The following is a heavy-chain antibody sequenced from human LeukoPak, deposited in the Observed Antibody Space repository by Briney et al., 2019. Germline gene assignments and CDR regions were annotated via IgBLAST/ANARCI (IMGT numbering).Heavy chain of an antibody. Sequence: SETLSLTCTVSGGSISSGSYYWSWIRQPPGKGLEWIGYSFYSGSTYYTPSLKSRVTISIDTSKSQFSLKLSSVTAADTAVYYCARANFNFDSTYFFDYWGQGTLVTVSS. V-gene: IGHV4-30-4*01. CDR1: GGSISSGSYY. CDR2: SFYSGST. D-gene: IGHD3-9*01. J-gene: IGHJ4*02. CDR3: ARANFNFDSTYFFDY.